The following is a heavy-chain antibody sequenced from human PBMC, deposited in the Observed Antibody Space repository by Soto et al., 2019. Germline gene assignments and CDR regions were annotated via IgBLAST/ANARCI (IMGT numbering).Heavy chain of an antibody. CDR3: AKDQPTGITMIVVVSIDY. V-gene: IGHV3-30*18. D-gene: IGHD3-22*01. CDR1: GFTFSSYG. Sequence: QVQLVESGGGVVQPGRSLRLSCAASGFTFSSYGMHWVHQAPGKGLEWVAVISYDGSNKYYADSVKGRFTISRDNSKNTLYLQMNSLRAEDTAVYYCAKDQPTGITMIVVVSIDYWGQGTLVTVSS. J-gene: IGHJ4*02. CDR2: ISYDGSNK.